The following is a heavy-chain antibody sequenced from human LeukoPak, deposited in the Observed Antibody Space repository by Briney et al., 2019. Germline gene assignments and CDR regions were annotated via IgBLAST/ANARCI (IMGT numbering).Heavy chain of an antibody. CDR3: ATASITGTLYFDY. V-gene: IGHV1-24*01. Sequence: ASVKVSCKVSGYTLTELSMRWVRQAPGKGLEWMGGFDPEDGETIYAQKFQGRVTMTEDTSTDTAYMELSSLRSEDTAVYYCATASITGTLYFDYWGQGTLATVSS. CDR2: FDPEDGET. J-gene: IGHJ4*02. D-gene: IGHD1-7*01. CDR1: GYTLTELS.